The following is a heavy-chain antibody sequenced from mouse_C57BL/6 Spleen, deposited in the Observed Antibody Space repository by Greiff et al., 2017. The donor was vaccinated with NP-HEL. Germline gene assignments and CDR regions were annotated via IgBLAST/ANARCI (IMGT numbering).Heavy chain of an antibody. CDR2: ISSGSSTI. V-gene: IGHV5-17*01. Sequence: VQRVESGGGLVKPGGSLKLSCAASGFTFSDYGMHWVRQAPEKGLEWVAYISSGSSTIYYADTVKGRFTISRDNAKNTLFLQMTSLRSEDTAMYYCARASGTSKSDFDYWGQGTTLTVSS. D-gene: IGHD4-1*01. J-gene: IGHJ2*01. CDR3: ARASGTSKSDFDY. CDR1: GFTFSDYG.